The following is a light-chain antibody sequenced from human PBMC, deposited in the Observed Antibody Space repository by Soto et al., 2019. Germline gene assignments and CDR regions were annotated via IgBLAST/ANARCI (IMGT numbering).Light chain of an antibody. CDR1: SGDVGAYDY. J-gene: IGLJ1*01. V-gene: IGLV2-14*01. CDR2: EVS. CDR3: ASHTTSDTRV. Sequence: QSVLTQPASVSGSPGQSIAISCTGTSGDVGAYDYVSWYQHHPDKAPKLMIYEVSNRPSGVSDRFSGSKSVYTATLTFSGLQAEDEADYYCASHTTSDTRVFGTGTKVTVL.